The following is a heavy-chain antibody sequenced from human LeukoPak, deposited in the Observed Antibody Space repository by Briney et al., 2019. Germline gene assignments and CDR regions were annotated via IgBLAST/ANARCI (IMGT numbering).Heavy chain of an antibody. CDR2: IYYSGST. Sequence: SXTLSLTCTVSGGSISSGGYYWSWIRQHPGKGLEWIGYIYYSGSTYYNPSLKSRVTISVDTSKNQFSLKVSSVTAADTAVYYCARGARGYCSGGSCYGLPYNWFDPWGQGILVTASS. CDR1: GGSISSGGYY. J-gene: IGHJ5*02. CDR3: ARGARGYCSGGSCYGLPYNWFDP. D-gene: IGHD2-15*01. V-gene: IGHV4-31*03.